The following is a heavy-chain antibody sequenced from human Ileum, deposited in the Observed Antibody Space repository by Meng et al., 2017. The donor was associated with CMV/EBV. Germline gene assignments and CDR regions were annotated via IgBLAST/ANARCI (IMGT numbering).Heavy chain of an antibody. Sequence: GGSLRLSCAASGFTFSSYSMNWVRQAPGKGLEWVSYISASGTTIYYADSVKGRFTISRDNAKNSLYLQMNSLRAEDTAVYYCARDRRHYGDSSGYGSLDYWGQGTLVTVSS. CDR3: ARDRRHYGDSSGYGSLDY. CDR1: GFTFSSYS. CDR2: ISASGTTI. D-gene: IGHD3-22*01. J-gene: IGHJ4*02. V-gene: IGHV3-48*04.